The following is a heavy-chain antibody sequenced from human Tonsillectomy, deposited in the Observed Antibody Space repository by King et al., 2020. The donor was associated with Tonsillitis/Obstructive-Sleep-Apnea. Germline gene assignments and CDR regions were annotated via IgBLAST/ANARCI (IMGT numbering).Heavy chain of an antibody. D-gene: IGHD3-22*01. CDR3: ARSAQIDNSAYYKNFVDY. V-gene: IGHV1-46*01. CDR2: INCNGGGT. J-gene: IGHJ4*02. CDR1: GYSFSNYY. Sequence: VQLVESGAEVKKSGASVKVFCKASGYSFSNYYIHWMRQAPGQGLEWMGVINCNGGGTSYAQKFQGRVTMTRDTSTSTVYMDLSSLRSDDTAIYYCARSAQIDNSAYYKNFVDYWGLGTLVTVSS.